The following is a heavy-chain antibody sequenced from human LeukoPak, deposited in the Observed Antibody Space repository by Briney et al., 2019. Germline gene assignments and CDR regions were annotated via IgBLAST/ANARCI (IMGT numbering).Heavy chain of an antibody. J-gene: IGHJ3*02. V-gene: IGHV1-8*03. D-gene: IGHD3-22*01. CDR1: GYTFTNYD. CDR3: ARDQRFITMTTDAFDI. Sequence: EASVKVSCKASGYTFTNYDINWVRQATGQGLEWMGYMNPNSGNTGYAQKFQDRVTITSDTSISTAYMELSSLRSDDTAVYYCARDQRFITMTTDAFDIWGQGTMVTVSS. CDR2: MNPNSGNT.